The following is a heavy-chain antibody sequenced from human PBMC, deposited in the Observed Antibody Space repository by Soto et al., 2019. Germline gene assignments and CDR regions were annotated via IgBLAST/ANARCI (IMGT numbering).Heavy chain of an antibody. D-gene: IGHD2-15*01. CDR2: INPSGGST. V-gene: IGHV1-46*01. Sequence: ASVKVSCKASGYTFTSYYMHWVRQAPGQGLEWMGIINPSGGSTSYAQKFQGRVTMTRDTSTSIVYMELSSLRSEDTAVYYCARDVVVVAATHRVKVADYYGMDVWGQGTTVTV. CDR3: ARDVVVVAATHRVKVADYYGMDV. J-gene: IGHJ6*02. CDR1: GYTFTSYY.